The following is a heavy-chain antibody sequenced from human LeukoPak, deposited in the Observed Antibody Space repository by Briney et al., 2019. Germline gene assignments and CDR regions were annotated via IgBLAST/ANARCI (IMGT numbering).Heavy chain of an antibody. V-gene: IGHV3-7*01. CDR3: GRDIGFDTFDI. D-gene: IGHD3-9*01. CDR2: IKKGGSVK. Sequence: GGSLRLSCTVSGFTFGNYWMVWVRQAPGKGLEWATNIKKGGSVKNYVDSVKGRLTISRDNAENSLYLQMNSLRAEDTAVYYCGRDIGFDTFDIWGQGTMVTVSS. J-gene: IGHJ3*02. CDR1: GFTFGNYW.